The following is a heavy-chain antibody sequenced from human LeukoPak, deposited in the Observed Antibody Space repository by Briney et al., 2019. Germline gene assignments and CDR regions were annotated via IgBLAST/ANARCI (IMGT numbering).Heavy chain of an antibody. J-gene: IGHJ4*02. CDR2: ISSSGDIT. CDR1: GFTFSSYE. CDR3: ARETVAGTFDY. Sequence: QSGGSLRLSCAASGFTFSSYEMNWVRQAPGKGLEWVSDISSSGDITSYADSVKGRFTISRDNAKKSLHLQMNSLRAEDSAVYYCARETVAGTFDYWGQGTQVTVSS. D-gene: IGHD6-19*01. V-gene: IGHV3-48*03.